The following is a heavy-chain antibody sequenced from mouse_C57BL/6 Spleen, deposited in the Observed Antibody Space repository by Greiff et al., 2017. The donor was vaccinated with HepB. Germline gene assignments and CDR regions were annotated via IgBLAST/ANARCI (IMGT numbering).Heavy chain of an antibody. J-gene: IGHJ2*01. Sequence: QVQLQQPGAELVMPGASVKLSCKASGYTFTSYWMHWVKQRPGQGLEWIGEIDPSDSYTNYNQKFKGKSTLTVDKSSSTAYMQLSSLTSEDSAVYYCARGGSYFDYWGQGTTLTVSS. CDR3: ARGGSYFDY. CDR2: IDPSDSYT. CDR1: GYTFTSYW. V-gene: IGHV1-69*01.